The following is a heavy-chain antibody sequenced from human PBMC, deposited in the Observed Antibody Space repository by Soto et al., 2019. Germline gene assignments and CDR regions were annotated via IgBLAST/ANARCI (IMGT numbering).Heavy chain of an antibody. CDR2: IKEDGSEE. Sequence: EVQLLESGGSLVQPGGSLRLSCAASGFTFSTYWMNWVRQAPGKGLEWVANIKEDGSEEYYVDSVKGRFTISRDNAKNSLLLDMNSLRGEYTDVYYCARDWGAPGRGSAVDYYYHFGMDVWGQGTTVTVPS. J-gene: IGHJ6*02. V-gene: IGHV3-7*05. D-gene: IGHD3-16*01. CDR1: GFTFSTYW. CDR3: ARDWGAPGRGSAVDYYYHFGMDV.